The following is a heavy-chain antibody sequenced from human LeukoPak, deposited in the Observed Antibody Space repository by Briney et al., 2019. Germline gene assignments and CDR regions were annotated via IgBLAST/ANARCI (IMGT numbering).Heavy chain of an antibody. CDR3: ARGKGIAVSSFDY. CDR2: ISGGGGTT. J-gene: IGHJ4*02. Sequence: GGSLRLSCAASGFTFSSYAMSWVRQAPGKGLEWVSTISGGGGTTYYADSVRGRFTISRDNSKNTLYLQMNSLRAEDTALYYCARGKGIAVSSFDYWGQGTLVTVSS. D-gene: IGHD6-19*01. CDR1: GFTFSSYA. V-gene: IGHV3-23*01.